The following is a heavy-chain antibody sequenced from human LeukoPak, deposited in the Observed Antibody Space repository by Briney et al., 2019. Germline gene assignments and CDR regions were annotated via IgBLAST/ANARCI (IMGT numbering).Heavy chain of an antibody. CDR1: GFTVSSYF. Sequence: PGGSLRLSCAASGFTVSSYFMSWVRQAPGKGLEWVSVIHSGGSTLYADSVKGRFTISRDNSKNTLYLQMNSLRAEDTAVYYCAKVGFSEMEWLLYSDHWGQGTLVTVSS. CDR2: IHSGGST. V-gene: IGHV3-53*01. CDR3: AKVGFSEMEWLLYSDH. J-gene: IGHJ4*02. D-gene: IGHD3-3*01.